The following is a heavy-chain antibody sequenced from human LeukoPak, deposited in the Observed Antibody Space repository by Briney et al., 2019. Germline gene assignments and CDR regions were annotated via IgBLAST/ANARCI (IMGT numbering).Heavy chain of an antibody. CDR1: GFALSSHW. Sequence: GGSLRLSCAASGFALSSHWMTWVRQVPGRGPEWVANVNRDGSETYYLDSVKGRFTISKDNAKNLLYLQMNSLRAEDTALYHCARNNGMDVWGQGTTVIVSS. CDR3: ARNNGMDV. V-gene: IGHV3-7*03. CDR2: VNRDGSET. J-gene: IGHJ6*02.